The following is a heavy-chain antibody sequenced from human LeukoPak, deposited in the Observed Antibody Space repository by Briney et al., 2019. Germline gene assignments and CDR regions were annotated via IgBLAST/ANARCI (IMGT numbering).Heavy chain of an antibody. V-gene: IGHV3-30*04. CDR3: AKDAAGPEY. J-gene: IGHJ4*02. Sequence: GGSLRLSCAASGFTFSSYAMHWVRQAPGKGLEWVAVISYDGRNKYYADSVKGRFTISRDNSRNTLYLQMNSLRAEDSAVYYCAKDAAGPEYWGQGTLVTVSS. D-gene: IGHD6-13*01. CDR2: ISYDGRNK. CDR1: GFTFSSYA.